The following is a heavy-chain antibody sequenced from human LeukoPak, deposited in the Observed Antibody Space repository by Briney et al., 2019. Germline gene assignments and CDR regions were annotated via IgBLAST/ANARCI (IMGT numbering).Heavy chain of an antibody. J-gene: IGHJ4*02. CDR3: AKDPYSYGSYFDY. CDR2: IWYDGRDK. Sequence: GGSLRLSCAASGFTFSGCGMRWVRQAPGKGLEWVAFIWYDGRDKYYVDSVKGRFTISRDNSKNTLYLQMNSLRAEDTAMYYCAKDPYSYGSYFDYWGQGTLVTVSS. CDR1: GFTFSGCG. D-gene: IGHD5-18*01. V-gene: IGHV3-30*02.